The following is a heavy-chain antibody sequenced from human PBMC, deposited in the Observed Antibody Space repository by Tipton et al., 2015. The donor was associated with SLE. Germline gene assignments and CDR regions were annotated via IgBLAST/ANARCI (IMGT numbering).Heavy chain of an antibody. V-gene: IGHV4-39*07. CDR2: IYYTGST. J-gene: IGHJ4*02. CDR1: GGSIISSSHY. Sequence: GLVKPSETLSLTCTVSGGSIISSSHYWGWIRQPPGKGLEYIGSIYYTGSTYYNPSLQSRFTIYVDTSRNQFSLKLSSVTAADTAVYYCARDKNGDYYDYWGQGTLVTVSS. D-gene: IGHD4-17*01. CDR3: ARDKNGDYYDY.